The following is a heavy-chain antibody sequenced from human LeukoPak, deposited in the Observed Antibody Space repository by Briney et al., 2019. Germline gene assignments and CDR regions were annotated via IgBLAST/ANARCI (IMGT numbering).Heavy chain of an antibody. CDR3: ARAYGFLEWLKGAFDI. J-gene: IGHJ3*02. V-gene: IGHV1-8*03. Sequence: GASVKVSCKASGYTFTSYDINWVRQAPGQGLEWMGWMNPNGGNTVYAQKFQGRVTITRNTSISTAYMELSSLRSEDTAVYYCARAYGFLEWLKGAFDIWGQGTMVTVSS. CDR1: GYTFTSYD. D-gene: IGHD3-3*01. CDR2: MNPNGGNT.